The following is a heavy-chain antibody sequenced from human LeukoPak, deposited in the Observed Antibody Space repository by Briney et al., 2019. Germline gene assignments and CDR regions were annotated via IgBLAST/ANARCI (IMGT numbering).Heavy chain of an antibody. CDR3: ARFRTSAWYVGDL. D-gene: IGHD6-19*01. CDR2: IKQDGSQQ. V-gene: IGHV3-7*01. CDR1: GFTFGGFW. J-gene: IGHJ5*02. Sequence: GGSLRLSCAASGFTFGGFWMSWVRPAPGKGPEWVANIKQDGSQQFYVDSVRGRFTISRDNAKTSLFLQINPLRAEDSAIYYCARFRTSAWYVGDLWGQGTLVTVSS.